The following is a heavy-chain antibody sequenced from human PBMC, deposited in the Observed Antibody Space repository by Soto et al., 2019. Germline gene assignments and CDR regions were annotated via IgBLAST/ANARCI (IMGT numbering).Heavy chain of an antibody. J-gene: IGHJ4*02. V-gene: IGHV4-31*03. CDR3: ASNDRYYGSGSYQFDY. D-gene: IGHD3-10*01. CDR1: GGSISSGGDY. CDR2: IYYSGST. Sequence: QVQLQESGPGLVKPSQTLSLTCTVSGGSISSGGDYWSWIRQHPGKGLEWIGYIYYSGSTYYNPSLKSRVTISVDTSKNQFSLKLSSVTAADTAVYYCASNDRYYGSGSYQFDYWGQGTLVTVSS.